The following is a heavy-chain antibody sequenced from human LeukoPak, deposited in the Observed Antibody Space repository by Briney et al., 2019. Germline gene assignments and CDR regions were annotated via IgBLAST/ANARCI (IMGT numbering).Heavy chain of an antibody. CDR3: AKVRPKHVMVRGVIRLDDAFDI. V-gene: IGHV3-23*01. D-gene: IGHD3-10*01. CDR1: GFTFTSYA. CDR2: ISVRGGST. J-gene: IGHJ3*02. Sequence: GGSLRLSCAASGFTFTSYAMSGVRQARGRGLEQVLAISVRGGSTHYADSVEGRCTIPRDNYKNKLYLQMSSLRAENTAVYYCAKVRPKHVMVRGVIRLDDAFDIWGQGTMVTVSS.